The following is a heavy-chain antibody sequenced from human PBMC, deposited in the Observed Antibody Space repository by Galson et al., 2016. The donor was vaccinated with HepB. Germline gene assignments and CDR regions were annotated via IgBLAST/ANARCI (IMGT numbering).Heavy chain of an antibody. CDR3: ARAWDSGYDLGLDY. Sequence: SVKVSCKASGYTFIGYYIYWVRQAAGQGLEWMGWINPKTGGTNYAQTFQGRVTVTRDTSITTSYMELRRLRSDDTAIYFCARAWDSGYDLGLDYWGQGTLVTVSS. CDR1: GYTFIGYY. D-gene: IGHD5-12*01. CDR2: INPKTGGT. J-gene: IGHJ4*02. V-gene: IGHV1-2*02.